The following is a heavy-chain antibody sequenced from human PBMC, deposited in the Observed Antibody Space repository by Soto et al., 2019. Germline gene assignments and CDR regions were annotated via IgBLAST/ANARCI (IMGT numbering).Heavy chain of an antibody. J-gene: IGHJ4*02. CDR2: IYYSGSA. D-gene: IGHD6-6*01. V-gene: IGHV4-39*01. CDR1: GGSITSSSTYY. Sequence: QLQLQESGPGLVKPSETLSLTCAVSGGSITSSSTYYWGWIRQPPGKGLEWIGSIYYSGSAYYNPSLTSRVTISVATSKKQLSLRLSSVTAADTAIFYCARHIRDSNSSGGRFDYWGRGILVTVSS. CDR3: ARHIRDSNSSGGRFDY.